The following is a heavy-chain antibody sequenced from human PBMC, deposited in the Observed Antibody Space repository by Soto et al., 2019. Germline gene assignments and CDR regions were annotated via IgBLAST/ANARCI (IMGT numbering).Heavy chain of an antibody. CDR2: IYYSGST. CDR3: ARGGYYDSSGPVSGAFDI. Sequence: PSETLSLTCTVSSGSISSYYWSWIRQPPGKGLEWIGYIYYSGSTNYNPSLKSRVTISVDTSKNQFSLKLSSVTAADTAVYYCARGGYYDSSGPVSGAFDIWGQGTMVTVSS. J-gene: IGHJ3*02. V-gene: IGHV4-59*01. CDR1: SGSISSYY. D-gene: IGHD3-22*01.